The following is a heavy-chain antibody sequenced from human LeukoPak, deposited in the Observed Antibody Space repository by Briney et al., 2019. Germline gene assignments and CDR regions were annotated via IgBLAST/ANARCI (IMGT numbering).Heavy chain of an antibody. CDR3: ARDPYGSGDGYFDY. Sequence: GGSLRLSCSASGFTFSSFAMHWVRQAPGKGLEYVSSITTNGGSTYYADSVKGRFTTSRDNSKNTLYLQMSSLRAEDTAVYYCARDPYGSGDGYFDYWGQGTLVTVSS. V-gene: IGHV3-64*04. D-gene: IGHD3-10*01. CDR2: ITTNGGST. J-gene: IGHJ4*02. CDR1: GFTFSSFA.